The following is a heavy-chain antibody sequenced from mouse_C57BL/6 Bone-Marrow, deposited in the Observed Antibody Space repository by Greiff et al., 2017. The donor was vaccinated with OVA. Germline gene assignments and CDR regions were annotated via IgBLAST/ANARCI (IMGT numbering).Heavy chain of an antibody. V-gene: IGHV1-55*01. D-gene: IGHD2-12*01. CDR1: GYTFTSYW. J-gene: IGHJ1*03. CDR3: ARRYAFYWYFDV. Sequence: QVQLQQPGAELVKPGASVKMSCKASGYTFTSYWITWVKQRPGQGLEWIGDIYPGSGSTNYNEKFKSKATLTVDTSSSTAYMQLSSLTSEDSAVYYGARRYAFYWYFDVWGTGTTVTVSS. CDR2: IYPGSGST.